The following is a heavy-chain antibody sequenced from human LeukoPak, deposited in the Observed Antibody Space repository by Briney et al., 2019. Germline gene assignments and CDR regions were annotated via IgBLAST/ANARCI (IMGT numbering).Heavy chain of an antibody. CDR1: GGSISSYY. CDR2: IYTSGST. D-gene: IGHD2-2*01. CDR3: ASDLRDIVVVPAATRYYYYMDV. Sequence: SETLSLTCTVSGGSISSYYRSWIRQPAGKGLEWIGRIYTSGSTNYNPSLKSRVTMSVDTSKNQFSLKLSSVTAADTAVYYCASDLRDIVVVPAATRYYYYMDVWGKGTTVTVSS. V-gene: IGHV4-4*07. J-gene: IGHJ6*03.